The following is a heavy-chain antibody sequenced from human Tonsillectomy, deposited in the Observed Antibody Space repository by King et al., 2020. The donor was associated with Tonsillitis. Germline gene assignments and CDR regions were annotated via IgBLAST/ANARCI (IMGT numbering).Heavy chain of an antibody. V-gene: IGHV3-48*02. Sequence: VQLVESGGGLVQPGGSLRLSCAASGFTFSSYSMNWVRQAPGKGLEWVSHITSSSSTIYYADSVKGRFTISRDKAQNTLYLQMNSLRDEETAVYYFARKGDYRIVDCDYWGQGTLVTVSA. CDR3: ARKGDYRIVDCDY. CDR1: GFTFSSYS. D-gene: IGHD4-17*01. CDR2: ITSSSSTI. J-gene: IGHJ4*02.